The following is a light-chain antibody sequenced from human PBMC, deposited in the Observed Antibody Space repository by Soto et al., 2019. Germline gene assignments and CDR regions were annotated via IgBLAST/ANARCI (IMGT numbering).Light chain of an antibody. Sequence: EIVLTQSPGTLSLSPGERATLSCRATESVDSNYLAWYQQKPGQAPRLLIYGAASRATGTPDRFSGSGSGTDVILTISRLDPEDSAVYYCQQYSDSPQTFGQGTKVEIK. CDR2: GAA. CDR1: ESVDSNY. J-gene: IGKJ1*01. CDR3: QQYSDSPQT. V-gene: IGKV3-20*01.